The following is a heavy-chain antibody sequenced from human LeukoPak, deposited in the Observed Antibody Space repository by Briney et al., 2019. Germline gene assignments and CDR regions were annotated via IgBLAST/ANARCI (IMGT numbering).Heavy chain of an antibody. Sequence: PSETLSLTCAVYGGSFSGYYWSWIRQPPGKGLEWIGEINHSGSTNYNPSLKSRVTISVDTSKNQFSLKLSSVTAADTAVYYCARQRYCSSTSCYLNPYNWFDPWGQGTLVTVSS. V-gene: IGHV4-34*01. CDR2: INHSGST. CDR1: GGSFSGYY. J-gene: IGHJ5*02. CDR3: ARQRYCSSTSCYLNPYNWFDP. D-gene: IGHD2-2*01.